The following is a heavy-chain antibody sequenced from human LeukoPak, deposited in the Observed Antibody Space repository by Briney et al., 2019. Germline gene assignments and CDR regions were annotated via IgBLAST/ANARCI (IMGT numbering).Heavy chain of an antibody. D-gene: IGHD3-22*01. CDR2: IIPIFGTT. CDR1: GGTFSSYA. Sequence: SVKVSCKASGGTFSSYAISWVRQAPGQGLEWMGGIIPIFGTTYYAQKFQGRVTITADESTSTAYMELSSLRSEDTAVYYCATPPYYYDSSGYYLFDYWGQGTLVTVSS. CDR3: ATPPYYYDSSGYYLFDY. V-gene: IGHV1-69*13. J-gene: IGHJ4*02.